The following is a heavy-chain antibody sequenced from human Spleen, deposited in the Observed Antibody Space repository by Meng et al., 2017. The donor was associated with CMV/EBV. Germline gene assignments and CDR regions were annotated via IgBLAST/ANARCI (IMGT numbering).Heavy chain of an antibody. CDR3: ARPMTAAGTGY. CDR1: GFTFSSYS. D-gene: IGHD6-13*01. V-gene: IGHV3-21*01. Sequence: SCAASGFTFSSYSMNWLRQAPGKGLEWVSSISSSSGYINYADSVKGRFAISRDNAKNSLYLQMNSLRAEDTAVYYCARPMTAAGTGYWGQGTLVTVSS. CDR2: ISSSSGYI. J-gene: IGHJ4*02.